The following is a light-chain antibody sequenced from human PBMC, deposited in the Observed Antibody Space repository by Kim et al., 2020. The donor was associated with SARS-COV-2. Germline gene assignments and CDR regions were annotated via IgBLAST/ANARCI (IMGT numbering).Light chain of an antibody. CDR1: ESFSSW. Sequence: ASVGDRVTISCRASESFSSWLAWYQQKPGKAPKLLIDKASILESGVPSRFSGSGSGTEFTLTISSLQPDDFATYYCQQYNSYPWTFGQGTKVDIK. CDR2: KAS. V-gene: IGKV1-5*03. CDR3: QQYNSYPWT. J-gene: IGKJ1*01.